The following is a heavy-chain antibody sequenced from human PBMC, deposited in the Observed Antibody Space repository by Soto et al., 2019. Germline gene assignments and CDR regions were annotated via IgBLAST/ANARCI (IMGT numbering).Heavy chain of an antibody. CDR2: INHSAST. Sequence: QVHLQQWGAGLLKPSETLSLSCDVYGGSLSGYYWTWIRQVPGKGLEWIGEINHSASTNNNPSLKSRVAMSVDTSKNQFSLKLNSVTAADTAVYFCARGWGRGGGTDAFDIWGQGTMVTVSS. V-gene: IGHV4-34*02. CDR3: ARGWGRGGGTDAFDI. D-gene: IGHD7-27*01. CDR1: GGSLSGYY. J-gene: IGHJ3*02.